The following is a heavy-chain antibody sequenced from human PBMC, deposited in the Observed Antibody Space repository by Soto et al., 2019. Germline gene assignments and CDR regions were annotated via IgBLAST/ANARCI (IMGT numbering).Heavy chain of an antibody. CDR2: IDGSGGTT. Sequence: PGGSLRLSCAASGFPFSSTDMTWVRQAPGKGLEWVSTIDGSGGTTYYADSVKGRFTISRDNSINTVFLQMNSLRADDTALYFCAKNSGWFNTWGQGDMVNVSS. CDR1: GFPFSSTD. J-gene: IGHJ5*02. CDR3: AKNSGWFNT. D-gene: IGHD3-10*01. V-gene: IGHV3-23*01.